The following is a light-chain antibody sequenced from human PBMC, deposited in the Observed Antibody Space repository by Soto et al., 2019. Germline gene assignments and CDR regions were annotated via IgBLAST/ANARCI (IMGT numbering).Light chain of an antibody. CDR3: CSYAGSSTYV. J-gene: IGLJ1*01. CDR1: SSDVGSYNL. Sequence: QSALTHPASVSGSPGQSITTSCTGTSSDVGSYNLVSWYQQHPGKAPKLMIYEGSKRPSGVSNRFSGSKSGNTASLTISGLQAEDEADYYCCSYAGSSTYVFGTGTKLTVL. CDR2: EGS. V-gene: IGLV2-23*01.